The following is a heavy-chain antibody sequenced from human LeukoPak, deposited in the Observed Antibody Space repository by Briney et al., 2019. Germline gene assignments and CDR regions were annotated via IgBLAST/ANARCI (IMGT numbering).Heavy chain of an antibody. CDR2: IYHSGST. J-gene: IGHJ5*02. Sequence: PSETLSLTCTVSGYSISSGYYWGWIRQPPGMGLEWIGSIYHSGSTYYNPSLKSRVTISVDTSKNQFSLKLSSVTAADTAVYYCARDDLYSSGWSPTFDPWGQGTLVTVSS. CDR1: GYSISSGYY. CDR3: ARDDLYSSGWSPTFDP. V-gene: IGHV4-38-2*02. D-gene: IGHD6-19*01.